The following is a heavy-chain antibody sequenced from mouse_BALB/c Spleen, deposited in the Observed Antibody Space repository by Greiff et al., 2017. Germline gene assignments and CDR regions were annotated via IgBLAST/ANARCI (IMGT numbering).Heavy chain of an antibody. CDR1: GYTFTDYN. CDR2: IYPYNGGT. D-gene: IGHD1-2*01. Sequence: EVQLQQSGPELVKPGASVKISCKASGYTFTDYNMHWVKQSHGKSLEWIGYIYPYNGGTGYNQKFKSKATLTVDNSSSTAYMELRSLTSEDSAVYYCARDSGYPFAYWGQGTLVTVSA. CDR3: ARDSGYPFAY. V-gene: IGHV1S29*02. J-gene: IGHJ3*01.